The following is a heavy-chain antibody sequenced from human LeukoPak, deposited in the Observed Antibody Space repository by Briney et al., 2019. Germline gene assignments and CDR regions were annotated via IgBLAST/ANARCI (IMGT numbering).Heavy chain of an antibody. CDR3: ARVIASGNWFDR. D-gene: IGHD2-21*01. J-gene: IGHJ5*02. V-gene: IGHV4-39*01. Sequence: SSETLSLTCTVSGGSISSSSYYWGWIRQPPGKGLEWIGSIYYSGSTYYNPSLKSRVSISVDTSKNQFSLKLSSVTAADTAVYYCARVIASGNWFDRWGQGTLVTVSS. CDR1: GGSISSSSYY. CDR2: IYYSGST.